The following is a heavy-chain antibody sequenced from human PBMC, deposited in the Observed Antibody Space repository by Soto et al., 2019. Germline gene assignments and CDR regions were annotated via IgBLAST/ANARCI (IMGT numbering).Heavy chain of an antibody. J-gene: IGHJ5*02. CDR3: ARESTVGATSWFDP. Sequence: EVQLLESGGGLVQPGGSLRLSCAASGFTFSSYEMNWVRQAPGKGLEWVSYISSSGSTIYYADSVKGRFTISRDNAKNSLYLQMNSLRAEDTAVYYCARESTVGATSWFDPWGQGTLVTVSS. CDR1: GFTFSSYE. CDR2: ISSSGSTI. D-gene: IGHD1-26*01. V-gene: IGHV3-48*03.